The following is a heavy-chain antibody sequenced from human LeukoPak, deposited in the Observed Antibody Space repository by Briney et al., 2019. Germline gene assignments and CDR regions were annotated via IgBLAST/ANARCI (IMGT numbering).Heavy chain of an antibody. J-gene: IGHJ5*02. CDR3: ARDLYRDSLPVSWFDP. CDR2: ISDYNGNT. CDR1: GYTFTSYG. D-gene: IGHD4-11*01. Sequence: ASVKVSCKASGYTFTSYGISWVRQAPGQGLEWMGWISDYNGNTNYAQKLQGRVTMTTDTSTSTAYMELRSLRSDDTAVYYCARDLYRDSLPVSWFDPWGQGTLVTVSS. V-gene: IGHV1-18*01.